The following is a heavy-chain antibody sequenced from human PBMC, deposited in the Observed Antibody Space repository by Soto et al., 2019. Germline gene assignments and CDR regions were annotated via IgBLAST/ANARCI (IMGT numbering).Heavy chain of an antibody. CDR2: ISGSGGST. V-gene: IGHV3-23*01. J-gene: IGHJ4*02. CDR1: GFTFSSYA. Sequence: PGGSLRLSCAASGFTFSSYAMSWVRQAPGKGLEWVSAISGSGGSTYYADSVKGRFTISRDNSKNTLYLQMNSLRAEDTAVYYCAKSGTIFGVVMAPLDYWGQGTLVTVSS. D-gene: IGHD3-3*01. CDR3: AKSGTIFGVVMAPLDY.